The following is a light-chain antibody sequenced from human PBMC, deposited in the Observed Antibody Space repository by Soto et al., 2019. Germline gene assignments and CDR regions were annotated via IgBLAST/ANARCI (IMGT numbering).Light chain of an antibody. J-gene: IGKJ3*01. CDR1: QSVSSN. CDR3: QQYYNWPPFT. Sequence: EIVMTQSPATLSVSPGERATLSCRASQSVSSNLAWYQQKPGQAPRLLIYGASTRATGIPARFSSSGSGTEFTLTISSMQSEDLAVYYCQQYYNWPPFTFGPGTKVDIK. V-gene: IGKV3-15*01. CDR2: GAS.